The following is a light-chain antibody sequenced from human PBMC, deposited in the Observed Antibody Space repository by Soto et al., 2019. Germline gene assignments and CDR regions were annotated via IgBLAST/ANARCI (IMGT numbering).Light chain of an antibody. CDR3: ETWDSNTRV. CDR1: SGHSSNI. Sequence: QLVLTQSSSASASLGSSVKLTCTLSSGHSSNIIAWHQQQPGKAPRYLMKLERSGNYIKGSGVPDRFSGSSSGADRYLTLSNPLSEDEADYYCETWDSNTRVFGGGTKLTVL. J-gene: IGLJ2*01. CDR2: LERSGNY. V-gene: IGLV4-60*03.